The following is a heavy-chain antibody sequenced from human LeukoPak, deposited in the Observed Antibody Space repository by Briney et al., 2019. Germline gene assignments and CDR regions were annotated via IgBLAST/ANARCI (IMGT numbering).Heavy chain of an antibody. J-gene: IGHJ4*02. V-gene: IGHV3-30-3*01. CDR3: ARDLDY. CDR1: GFTFSNYA. Sequence: LSGGSLRLSCAASGFTFSNYAMHWVRQAPGKGLEWVAVISYDGSNKYYADSVKGRFTISRDNPKNTLYLQMNSLRAEDTAVYYCARDLDYWGQGTLVTVSS. CDR2: ISYDGSNK.